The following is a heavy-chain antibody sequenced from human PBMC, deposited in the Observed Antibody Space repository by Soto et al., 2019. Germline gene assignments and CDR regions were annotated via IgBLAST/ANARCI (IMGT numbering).Heavy chain of an antibody. Sequence: EVQLGESGGGMVQPGGSLRVSCAASGFTLSSYSMHWVRQAPGKGLEWVSYISGSGGTIYYADSVKGRFTISRDNAKNSLSVPMNSLRDEDTALYFCARETGLRSSGWSYYFDFWGQGTRVTVSS. CDR3: ARETGLRSSGWSYYFDF. CDR2: ISGSGGTI. J-gene: IGHJ4*02. V-gene: IGHV3-48*02. CDR1: GFTLSSYS. D-gene: IGHD6-19*01.